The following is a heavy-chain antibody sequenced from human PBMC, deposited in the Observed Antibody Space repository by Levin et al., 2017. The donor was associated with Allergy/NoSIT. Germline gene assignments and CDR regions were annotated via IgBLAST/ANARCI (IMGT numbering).Heavy chain of an antibody. CDR2: VSWNSDSK. CDR1: GFTLDDYA. CDR3: AKDATPYNHYYFHY. V-gene: IGHV3-9*01. Sequence: GGSLRLSCTASGFTLDDYAMHWVRHTPGKGLEWVAGVSWNSDSKVYADSVKGRFTISRDNAKNSLFLQMNSLRAEDTALYYCAKDATPYNHYYFHYWGQGTLVTVSS. J-gene: IGHJ4*02. D-gene: IGHD1-14*01.